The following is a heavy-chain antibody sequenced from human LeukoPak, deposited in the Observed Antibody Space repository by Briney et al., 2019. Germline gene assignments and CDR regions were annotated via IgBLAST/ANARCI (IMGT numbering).Heavy chain of an antibody. Sequence: SVKVSCKASGGTFSSYAISWVRQAPGQGLEWMGRIIPIFGTANYAQKFQGRVTITTDESTSTAYMELSSLRSEDTAVYYCASDIVVVPAGIGDNWFDPWGQGALVTVSS. CDR3: ASDIVVVPAGIGDNWFDP. CDR2: IIPIFGTA. D-gene: IGHD2-2*01. J-gene: IGHJ5*02. CDR1: GGTFSSYA. V-gene: IGHV1-69*05.